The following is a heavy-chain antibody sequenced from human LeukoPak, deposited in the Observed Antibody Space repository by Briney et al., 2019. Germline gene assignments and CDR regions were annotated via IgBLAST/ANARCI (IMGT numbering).Heavy chain of an antibody. J-gene: IGHJ4*02. CDR1: ADSVSSRSYA. Sequence: SQTLSLTCAISADSVSSRSYAWNWIRQSPSKGLEWLGSTYYRSKWNYDYALGVKSRVTINPDTSKIQFYLQLNYVTPEDTAVYYCARNSADLDFWGQGILVTVSS. V-gene: IGHV6-1*01. CDR3: ARNSADLDF. CDR2: TYYRSKWNY. D-gene: IGHD1-26*01.